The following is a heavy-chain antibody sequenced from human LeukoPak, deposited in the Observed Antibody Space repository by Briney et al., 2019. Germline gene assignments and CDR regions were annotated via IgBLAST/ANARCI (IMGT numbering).Heavy chain of an antibody. CDR3: ARDGVSTVDFDY. J-gene: IGHJ4*02. V-gene: IGHV3-74*01. CDR1: GFTFSTYW. D-gene: IGHD2-15*01. Sequence: GGSLRLSCAASGFTFSTYWMHWVRQAPGKGLVWVSRINNDGSSTAYADSVKGRFTISRDNAKNTLHLQMNSLRAEDTAVYYCARDGVSTVDFDYWGQGTLVTVSS. CDR2: INNDGSST.